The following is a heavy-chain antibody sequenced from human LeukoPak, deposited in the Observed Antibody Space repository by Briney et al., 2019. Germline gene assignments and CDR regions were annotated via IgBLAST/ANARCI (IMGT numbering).Heavy chain of an antibody. CDR1: GGTFSSYA. J-gene: IGHJ6*02. CDR2: IIPILGIA. CDR3: ARAPDLDYGDYEDYYYYGMDV. D-gene: IGHD4-17*01. Sequence: ASVKVSCKASGGTFSSYAISWVRQAPEQGLEWMGRIIPILGIANYAQKFQGRVTITADKSTSTAYMELSSLRSEDTAVYYCARAPDLDYGDYEDYYYYGMDVWGQGTTVTVSS. V-gene: IGHV1-69*04.